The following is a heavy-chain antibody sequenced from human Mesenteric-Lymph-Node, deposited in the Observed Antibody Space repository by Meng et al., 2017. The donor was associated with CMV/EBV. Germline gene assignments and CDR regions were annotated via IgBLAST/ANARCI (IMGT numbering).Heavy chain of an antibody. D-gene: IGHD2-2*01. V-gene: IGHV1-2*02. J-gene: IGHJ4*02. Sequence: ASVKVSCKASGYTFTGYYMHWVRQAPGQGLEWMGWINPNSGGTNYAQKFQGRVTMTRDTSISTAYMELSRLTSDDTAVYYCARIPLGYCSSTSCGVVDYWGQGTLVTVSS. CDR3: ARIPLGYCSSTSCGVVDY. CDR2: INPNSGGT. CDR1: GYTFTGYY.